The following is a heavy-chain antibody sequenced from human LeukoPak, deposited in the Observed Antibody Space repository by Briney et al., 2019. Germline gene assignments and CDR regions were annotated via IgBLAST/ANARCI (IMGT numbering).Heavy chain of an antibody. CDR3: ARRLSYDSSGYYALDY. CDR1: GGSIRNYY. D-gene: IGHD3-22*01. CDR2: IYYSGST. Sequence: SETLSLTCTVSGGSIRNYYWSWIRQPPGKGLEWIGYIYYSGSTNYNPSLKSRVTISVDTSKNQFSLKLSSVTAADTAVYYCARRLSYDSSGYYALDYWGQGTLVTVSS. J-gene: IGHJ4*02. V-gene: IGHV4-59*08.